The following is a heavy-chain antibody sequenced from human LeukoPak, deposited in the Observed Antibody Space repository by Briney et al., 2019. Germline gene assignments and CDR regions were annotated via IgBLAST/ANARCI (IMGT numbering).Heavy chain of an antibody. CDR1: GYTFTSYA. J-gene: IGHJ3*02. CDR2: MNPNSGNT. V-gene: IGHV1-8*01. D-gene: IGHD1-26*01. Sequence: GASVNVSCKASGYTFTSYAINWVRQATGQGLEWMRWMNPNSGNTGYAQKFQGRVTMTRNTSISTAYMELSSLRSEDTAVYYCARSGMRGPRRAFDIWGQGTMVTVSS. CDR3: ARSGMRGPRRAFDI.